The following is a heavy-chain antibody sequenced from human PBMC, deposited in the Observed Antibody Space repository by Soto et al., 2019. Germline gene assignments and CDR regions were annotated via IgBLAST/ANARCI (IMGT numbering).Heavy chain of an antibody. CDR2: INAANGDT. D-gene: IGHD6-13*01. J-gene: IGHJ5*02. V-gene: IGHV1-3*01. CDR1: GYTFTSYG. CDR3: VRRHVSATGINWFDP. Sequence: ASVKVSCKASGYTFTSYGIHWVRQAPGQRLEWMGWINAANGDTKYSPKFQGRVTITRDTSASTAYMELSSLRSEDTAVYYCVRRHVSATGINWFDPWGQGTLVTVSS.